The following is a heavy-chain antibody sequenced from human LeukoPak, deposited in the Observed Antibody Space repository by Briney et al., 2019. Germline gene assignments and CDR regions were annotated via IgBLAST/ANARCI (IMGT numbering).Heavy chain of an antibody. D-gene: IGHD6-19*01. CDR3: ATWYTSGWHAFDT. V-gene: IGHV4-59*08. J-gene: IGHJ3*02. Sequence: PSETLSLTCAVYGGSFSGYYWSWIRQPPGKGLEWIGYISYNENTSYNPSLKSRVSITVDTSKNQFSLNLRSVTAAGTAVYYCATWYTSGWHAFDTWGQGTMVIVSS. CDR2: ISYNENT. CDR1: GGSFSGYY.